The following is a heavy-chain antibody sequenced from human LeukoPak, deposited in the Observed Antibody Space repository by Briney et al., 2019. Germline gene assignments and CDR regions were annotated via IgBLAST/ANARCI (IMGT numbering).Heavy chain of an antibody. D-gene: IGHD3-10*01. CDR2: IYDTGST. CDR1: GGSISSYY. Sequence: SETLSLTCTVSGGSISSYYWSWIRQPPGKGLEWIGYIYDTGSTYYNPSLKSRVTISVDKSKNQFSLRLRSVTAADTAVYYCANSGSYHYYHYGMDVWGQGTTVTVSS. J-gene: IGHJ6*02. CDR3: ANSGSYHYYHYGMDV. V-gene: IGHV4-59*12.